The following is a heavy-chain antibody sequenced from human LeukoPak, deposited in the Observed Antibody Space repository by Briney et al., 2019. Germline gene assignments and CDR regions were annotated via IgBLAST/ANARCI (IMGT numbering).Heavy chain of an antibody. D-gene: IGHD2-2*01. CDR3: ARDLSVNIVVVPAAIVWFDP. J-gene: IGHJ5*02. CDR1: GYTFTSYY. Sequence: ASVKVSCKASGYTFTSYYMHWVRQAPGQGLEWMGIINPSGGSTSYAQKFQGRVTMTRDTSTSTVYMELSSLRSEDTAVYYCARDLSVNIVVVPAAIVWFDPWGQGTLVTVSS. V-gene: IGHV1-46*01. CDR2: INPSGGST.